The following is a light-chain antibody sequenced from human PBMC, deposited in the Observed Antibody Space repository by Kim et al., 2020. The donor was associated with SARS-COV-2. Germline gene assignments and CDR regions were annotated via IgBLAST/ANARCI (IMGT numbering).Light chain of an antibody. V-gene: IGKV1-27*01. CDR3: QKYNGAPWT. Sequence: DIQMTQSPSSLVASVGDRVTITCRASQGISKDLAWYQQKPGHAPKLLIFAASPLQSGVPTRFSGSGSGTDFTLTISSLQPEDVATYYCQKYNGAPWTFGQGTKVEI. CDR1: QGISKD. J-gene: IGKJ1*01. CDR2: AAS.